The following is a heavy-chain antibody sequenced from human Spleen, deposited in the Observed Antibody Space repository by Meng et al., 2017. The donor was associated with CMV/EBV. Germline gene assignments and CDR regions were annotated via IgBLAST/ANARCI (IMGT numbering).Heavy chain of an antibody. CDR3: AREHDSRGYEEY. Sequence: SCAASGFTFSSYGMHWVRQAPGKGMEWVVVIWYDGSNKYYADTVKGRFTISRDNSKNTLYLQMNSLRAEDTAVYYCAREHDSRGYEEYWGQGTLVTVSS. V-gene: IGHV3-33*01. CDR1: GFTFSSYG. D-gene: IGHD3-22*01. J-gene: IGHJ4*02. CDR2: IWYDGSNK.